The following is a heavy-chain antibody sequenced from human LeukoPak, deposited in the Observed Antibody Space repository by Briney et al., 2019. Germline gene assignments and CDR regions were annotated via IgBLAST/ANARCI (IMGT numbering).Heavy chain of an antibody. D-gene: IGHD3-22*01. Sequence: GRSLRLSCAASGFTFSSYAMHWVRQAPGKGLEWMAVISYDGSNKYYADSVKGRFTISRDNSKNTLYLQMNSLRAEDTAVYYCARAGITMIVVVITLDYWGQGTLVTVSS. CDR3: ARAGITMIVVVITLDY. J-gene: IGHJ4*02. CDR1: GFTFSSYA. CDR2: ISYDGSNK. V-gene: IGHV3-30-3*01.